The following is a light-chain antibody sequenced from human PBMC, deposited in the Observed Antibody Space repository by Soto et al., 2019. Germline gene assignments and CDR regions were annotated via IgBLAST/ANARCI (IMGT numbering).Light chain of an antibody. CDR3: GSYASGGAYV. V-gene: IGLV2-14*01. Sequence: QSVLTQPASVSGSPGQSITISCTGTSSDVGGYNAVSWCQQHPGKAPKLMIYDVSNRPSGASDRFSGSKSGNTASLTISGLQAEDEADYYCGSYASGGAYVFGTGTKVTVL. CDR1: SSDVGGYNA. CDR2: DVS. J-gene: IGLJ1*01.